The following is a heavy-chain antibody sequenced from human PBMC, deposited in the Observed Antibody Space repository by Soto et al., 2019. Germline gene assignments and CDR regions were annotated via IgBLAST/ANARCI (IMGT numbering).Heavy chain of an antibody. D-gene: IGHD5-18*01. CDR3: ASPYVDTAMFIYFVL. J-gene: IGHJ2*01. Sequence: EVQLLESGGGLVQPGGSLRLSCAASGFTFSSYAMSWVRQAPGKGLEWVSAISGSGGSTYYADSVKGRFTISRDNSKKTLQLQMNSLRAADTAVYYCASPYVDTAMFIYFVLWGLGTLVTVSS. CDR1: GFTFSSYA. V-gene: IGHV3-23*01. CDR2: ISGSGGST.